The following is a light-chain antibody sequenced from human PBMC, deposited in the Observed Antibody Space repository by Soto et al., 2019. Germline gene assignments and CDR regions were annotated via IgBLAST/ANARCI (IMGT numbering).Light chain of an antibody. CDR1: SSNIGAGYE. Sequence: QSVLTQPPSVSEAPGQRVTISCTGSSSNIGAGYEAHWYQQVPGTAPKLLIYENNNRPSGVPDRFSGSKSGTSASLAITGLQAEDEAGYYCQSYDRSLSGYVFGTGTKLTVL. V-gene: IGLV1-40*01. CDR2: ENN. J-gene: IGLJ1*01. CDR3: QSYDRSLSGYV.